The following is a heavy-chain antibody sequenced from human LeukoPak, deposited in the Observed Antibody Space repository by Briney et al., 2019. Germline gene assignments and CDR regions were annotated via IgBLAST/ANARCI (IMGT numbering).Heavy chain of an antibody. CDR3: ARAGPGSGWYFDY. V-gene: IGHV1-18*01. CDR2: ISPYNGNT. J-gene: IGHJ4*02. Sequence: GASVKVSFTASGYDFTSVGITWVRRAPGQGIEWMGWISPYNGNTRYAQKFQGRVAMTTDTSTTTAYMELRGLRFNDTAVYYCARAGPGSGWYFDYWGQGTLVTVSS. CDR1: GYDFTSVG. D-gene: IGHD6-19*01.